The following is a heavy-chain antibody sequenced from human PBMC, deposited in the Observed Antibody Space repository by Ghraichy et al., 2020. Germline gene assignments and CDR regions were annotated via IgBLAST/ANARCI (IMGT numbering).Heavy chain of an antibody. J-gene: IGHJ4*02. V-gene: IGHV3-21*01. Sequence: GGSLRLSCAASGFTFSSYSMNWVRQAPGKGLEWVSSISSSSSYIYYADSVKGRFTISRDNAKNSLYLQMNSLRAEDTAVYYCVARRFGELTLFYFDYWGQGTLVTVSS. CDR2: ISSSSSYI. CDR1: GFTFSSYS. CDR3: VARRFGELTLFYFDY. D-gene: IGHD3-10*01.